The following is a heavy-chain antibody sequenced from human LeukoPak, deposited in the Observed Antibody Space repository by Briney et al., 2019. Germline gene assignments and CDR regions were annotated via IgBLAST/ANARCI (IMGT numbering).Heavy chain of an antibody. V-gene: IGHV4-4*02. Sequence: SETLSLTCTVSGGSISSSNWWSWVRQPPGKGLEWIGEIYHSGSTNYNPSLKSRVTISVDKSKNQFSLKLSSVTAADTAVYYCARENPDNLKLRTSTRRNAFDIWGQGTMVTVSS. D-gene: IGHD4-23*01. CDR1: GGSISSSNW. CDR3: ARENPDNLKLRTSTRRNAFDI. J-gene: IGHJ3*02. CDR2: IYHSGST.